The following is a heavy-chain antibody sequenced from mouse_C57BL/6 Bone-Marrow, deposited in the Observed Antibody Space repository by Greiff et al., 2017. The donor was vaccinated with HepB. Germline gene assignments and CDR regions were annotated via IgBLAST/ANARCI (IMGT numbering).Heavy chain of an antibody. V-gene: IGHV1-64*01. CDR2: IHPNSGST. J-gene: IGHJ3*01. Sequence: QVQLKQPGAELVKPGASVKLSCKASGYTFTSYWMHWVKQRPGQGLEWIGMIHPNSGSTNYNEKFKSKATLTVDKSSSTAYMQLSSLTSEDSAVYYCARHEDPVLRGFAYWGQGTLVTVSA. CDR3: ARHEDPVLRGFAY. CDR1: GYTFTSYW.